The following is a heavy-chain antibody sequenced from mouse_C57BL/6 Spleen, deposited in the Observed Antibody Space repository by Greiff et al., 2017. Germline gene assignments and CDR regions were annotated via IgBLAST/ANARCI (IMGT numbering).Heavy chain of an antibody. CDR1: GYTFTSYW. D-gene: IGHD1-1*01. J-gene: IGHJ1*03. V-gene: IGHV1-61*01. CDR3: AREGITTVPWYFDV. CDR2: IYPSDSET. Sequence: QVQLQQPGAELVRPGSSMKLSCKASGYTFTSYWMDWVKQRPGQGLEWIGNIYPSDSETHYNQKFKDKATLTVDKSSSTAYMQLSSLTSEDSAVYYCAREGITTVPWYFDVWGTGTTVTVSS.